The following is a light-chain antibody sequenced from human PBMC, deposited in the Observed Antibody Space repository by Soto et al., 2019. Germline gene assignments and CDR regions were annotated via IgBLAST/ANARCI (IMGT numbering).Light chain of an antibody. V-gene: IGKV3-20*01. CDR3: QQYKNWPL. CDR2: GAS. CDR1: QSVSSSY. Sequence: EIVLTQSPGTLSLSPCERATLSCRASQSVSSSYLAWYQKKPGQAPRLLICGASSRATGIPVRFSGSGFGTEFTLTIRTLQSEDFAVYYCQQYKNWPLFGQGTRLEIK. J-gene: IGKJ5*01.